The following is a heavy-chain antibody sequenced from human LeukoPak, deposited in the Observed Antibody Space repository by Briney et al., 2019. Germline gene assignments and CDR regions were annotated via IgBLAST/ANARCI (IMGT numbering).Heavy chain of an antibody. J-gene: IGHJ4*02. D-gene: IGHD2-2*01. CDR2: IYHGGST. V-gene: IGHV4-38-2*02. CDR3: AREGGRGCSSTSCYYSGGYFDY. CDR1: GYSISSGYY. Sequence: SETLSLTCTVSGYSISSGYYWGWIRQPPGQGLEWIGSIYHGGSTYYNPSLKSRVTISVDTSKNQFSLKLSSVTAADTAVYYCAREGGRGCSSTSCYYSGGYFDYWGQGTLVTVSS.